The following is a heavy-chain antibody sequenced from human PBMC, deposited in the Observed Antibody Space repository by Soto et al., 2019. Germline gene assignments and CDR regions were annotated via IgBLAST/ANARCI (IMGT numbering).Heavy chain of an antibody. D-gene: IGHD1-26*01. CDR2: VSGSGDAT. V-gene: IGHV3-23*01. Sequence: GGSLRLSCVASGFTFAAYPMSWVRQAPGKGLEWISSVSGSGDATYYADSVNGRFTISRDSSNNTFFLRMNGLRAEDTAQYYCAKGRIVGAASFDYWGQGALVTVSS. J-gene: IGHJ4*02. CDR1: GFTFAAYP. CDR3: AKGRIVGAASFDY.